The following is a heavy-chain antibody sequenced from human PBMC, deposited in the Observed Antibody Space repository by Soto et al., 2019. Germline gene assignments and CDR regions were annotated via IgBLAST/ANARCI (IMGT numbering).Heavy chain of an antibody. D-gene: IGHD3-22*01. V-gene: IGHV3-64D*06. CDR1: GFTFRTYA. CDR2: ISSNGDNT. CDR3: VKDSSYYYDSSGYSYGYDYYGMDV. J-gene: IGHJ6*02. Sequence: GGSLRLSCSSSGFTFRTYAMHLVRQAPGKGLEYVSAISSNGDNTYYADSVKGRFTVSRDNSKNTLYLQMNSLRAADTAVYYCVKDSSYYYDSSGYSYGYDYYGMDVWGQGTVVTVS.